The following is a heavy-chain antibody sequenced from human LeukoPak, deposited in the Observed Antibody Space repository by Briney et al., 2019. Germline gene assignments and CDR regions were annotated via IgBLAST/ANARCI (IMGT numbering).Heavy chain of an antibody. CDR3: ARHGGWGNNWFDP. J-gene: IGHJ5*02. Sequence: SETLSLTCTVSGGSISGYYWCWIRQPPGKGLEWIGYIFTSGTTNYDPSLRGRLTMSVDTSKNQFSLNLSSVTAADTAVYYCARHGGWGNNWFDPWGQGTLVTVSS. V-gene: IGHV4-4*09. D-gene: IGHD7-27*01. CDR2: IFTSGTT. CDR1: GGSISGYY.